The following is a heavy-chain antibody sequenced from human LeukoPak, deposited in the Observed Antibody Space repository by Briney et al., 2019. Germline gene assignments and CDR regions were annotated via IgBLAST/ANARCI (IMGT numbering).Heavy chain of an antibody. CDR2: IYWDDGT. Sequence: SGPTLVNPTQTLTLTCSFSGFSFSRSGVGVGWVRQPPGKALEWLAFIYWDDGTRYSPSLSSSLTITKDTSKSQVVLTMTHVDPVDTATYYCARSYDTSGQYRVYFDYWGQGTLVTVSS. V-gene: IGHV2-5*02. CDR3: ARSYDTSGQYRVYFDY. D-gene: IGHD3-22*01. CDR1: GFSFSRSGVG. J-gene: IGHJ4*02.